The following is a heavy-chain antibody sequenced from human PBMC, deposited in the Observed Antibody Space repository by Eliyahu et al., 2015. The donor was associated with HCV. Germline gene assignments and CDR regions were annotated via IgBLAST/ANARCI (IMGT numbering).Heavy chain of an antibody. CDR3: ARQGRGITFYNYFDP. Sequence: EVQLVQSGAEVKKPGESLRISCKGSGYSFPSYWISWVRQMPGKGLEWMGRIDPSDSYTKYSPSFQGHVTISADKSISTAYLQWNSLKASDTAMYYCARQGRGITFYNYFDPWGQGTLVTVSS. D-gene: IGHD2/OR15-2a*01. CDR1: GYSFPSYW. CDR2: IDPSDSYT. J-gene: IGHJ5*02. V-gene: IGHV5-10-1*03.